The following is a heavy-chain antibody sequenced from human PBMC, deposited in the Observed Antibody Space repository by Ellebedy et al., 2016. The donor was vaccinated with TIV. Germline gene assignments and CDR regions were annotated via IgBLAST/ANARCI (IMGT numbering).Heavy chain of an antibody. Sequence: SGPTLVXPTETLTLTCTVSGFSLSNARMGVSWIRQPPGKALEWLAHIFSNDEKSYSTSLKSRLTISKDTSKSQVVLTMTNMDPVDTATYYCARIIPSVVRFLEWLRHYYYYMDVWGKGTTVTVSS. CDR2: IFSNDEK. V-gene: IGHV2-26*01. J-gene: IGHJ6*03. CDR1: GFSLSNARMG. CDR3: ARIIPSVVRFLEWLRHYYYYMDV. D-gene: IGHD3-3*01.